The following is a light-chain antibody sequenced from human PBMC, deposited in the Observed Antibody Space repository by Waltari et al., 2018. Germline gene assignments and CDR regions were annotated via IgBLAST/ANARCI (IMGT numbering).Light chain of an antibody. V-gene: IGKV1-5*03. J-gene: IGKJ2*01. Sequence: DIRLTQFPPTLSASVGDRVTITCRASHTIGGWLAWYQQKPGKAPILLIYKTSNLQTGVPSRFSGSGYGTDFTLTISSLQPDDSATYYCQQYKISPYLFGQGTKLEL. CDR3: QQYKISPYL. CDR1: HTIGGW. CDR2: KTS.